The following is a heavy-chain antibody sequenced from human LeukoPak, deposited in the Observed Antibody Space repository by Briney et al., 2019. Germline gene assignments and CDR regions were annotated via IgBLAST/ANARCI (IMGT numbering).Heavy chain of an antibody. J-gene: IGHJ5*02. CDR1: GFTFSSYG. V-gene: IGHV3-30*03. Sequence: GGSLRLSCAASGFTFSSYGMHWVRQAPGKGLEWVAVISYDGSNKYYADSVKGRFTISRDNSKNTLYLQMNSLRAEDTAVYYCACANWFDPWGQGTLVTVSS. CDR2: ISYDGSNK. CDR3: ACANWFDP. D-gene: IGHD2-21*01.